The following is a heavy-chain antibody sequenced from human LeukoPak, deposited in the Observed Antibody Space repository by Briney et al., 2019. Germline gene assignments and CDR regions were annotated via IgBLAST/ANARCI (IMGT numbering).Heavy chain of an antibody. J-gene: IGHJ5*02. CDR3: AKDRVVVPAAITWFDP. Sequence: GRSLRLSCAASGFTFSSYAMSWVRQAPGKGLEWVSAISGSGGSTYYADSVKGRFTISRDNSKNTLYLQMNSLRAEDTAVYYCAKDRVVVPAAITWFDPWGQGTLVTVSS. D-gene: IGHD2-2*01. V-gene: IGHV3-23*01. CDR2: ISGSGGST. CDR1: GFTFSSYA.